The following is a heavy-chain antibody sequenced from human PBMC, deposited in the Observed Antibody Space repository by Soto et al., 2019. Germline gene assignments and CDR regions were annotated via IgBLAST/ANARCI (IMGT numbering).Heavy chain of an antibody. Sequence: QVQLVQSGAEVKKPGASVKVSCKASGYTFTSYYMHWVRQAPGQGIEWMGVINPSGSSTSYAQRVQGRVTMNRDTSTSTVYRELSSLRSEDTAVYYCARVNLEGSYFYAMDVWGQGTTVTVSS. CDR1: GYTFTSYY. V-gene: IGHV1-46*01. CDR2: INPSGSST. CDR3: ARVNLEGSYFYAMDV. D-gene: IGHD1-1*01. J-gene: IGHJ6*02.